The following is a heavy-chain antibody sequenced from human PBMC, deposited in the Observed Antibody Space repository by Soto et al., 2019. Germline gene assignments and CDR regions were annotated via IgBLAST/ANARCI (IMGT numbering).Heavy chain of an antibody. V-gene: IGHV5-51*01. CDR3: ARAPAPQDYTNYYDMYV. CDR2: IYPGDSDT. J-gene: IGHJ6*02. D-gene: IGHD4-4*01. CDR1: GYSFTSYW. Sequence: PGESLKISCKGSGYSFTSYWIGWVRQMPGKGLEWMGIIYPGDSDTRYSPSFQGQVTISADKSISTAYLQWSSLKASDTAMYYCARAPAPQDYTNYYDMYVWGQRTAVTVSS.